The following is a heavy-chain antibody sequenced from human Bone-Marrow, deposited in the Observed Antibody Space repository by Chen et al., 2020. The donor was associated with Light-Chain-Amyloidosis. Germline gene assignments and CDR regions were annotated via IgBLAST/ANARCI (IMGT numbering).Heavy chain of an antibody. J-gene: IGHJ2*01. V-gene: IGHV3-30-3*01. CDR3: ARDYGDFDWYFDL. CDR2: IAYDGYNK. Sequence: QVQLVESGGGVVQPGRSLSLSCAASGFTFSRYAMHWVRQAPGKGLEWVAVIAYDGYNKYYADSVKGRFTISRDNARNTRSRQMSSLRAEDTAVYYCARDYGDFDWYFDLCGRGTLVTVSS. CDR1: GFTFSRYA. D-gene: IGHD4-17*01.